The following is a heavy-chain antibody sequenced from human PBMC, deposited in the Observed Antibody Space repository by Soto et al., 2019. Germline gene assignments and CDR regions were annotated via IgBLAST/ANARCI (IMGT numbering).Heavy chain of an antibody. CDR1: GFTFDYYA. CDR3: VKDESINWYSGHFRH. Sequence: PGGSLMLSCASSGFTFDYYAMHWVRQVPGKGLEWVSGIKWNSGSIGYADSVKGRFAISRDNAKNSLHLQMNSLRAEDTAFYYCVKDESINWYSGHFRHWGQGTLVTVSS. D-gene: IGHD6-13*01. CDR2: IKWNSGSI. V-gene: IGHV3-9*01. J-gene: IGHJ1*01.